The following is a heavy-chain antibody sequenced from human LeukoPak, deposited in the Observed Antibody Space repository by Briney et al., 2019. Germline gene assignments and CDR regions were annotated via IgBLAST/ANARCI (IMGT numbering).Heavy chain of an antibody. D-gene: IGHD3-22*01. Sequence: GGSLRLSCAASGFTFSSYWMSWVRQAPGKGLEWVADIKQDGSEKYYVDSVKGRFTISRDNAKNSLYLQMSSLRAEDTAVYYCARDTYDSSGYYAHLDYWGQGTLVTVSS. J-gene: IGHJ4*02. V-gene: IGHV3-7*01. CDR2: IKQDGSEK. CDR1: GFTFSSYW. CDR3: ARDTYDSSGYYAHLDY.